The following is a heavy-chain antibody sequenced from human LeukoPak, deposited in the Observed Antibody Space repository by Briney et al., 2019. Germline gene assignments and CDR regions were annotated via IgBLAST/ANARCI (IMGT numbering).Heavy chain of an antibody. CDR2: INHSGST. J-gene: IGHJ4*02. CDR1: GGSFSGYY. D-gene: IGHD3-22*01. V-gene: IGHV4-34*01. Sequence: MASETLSLTCAVYGGSFSGYYWSWIRQPPGKGLEWIGEINHSGSTNYNPSLKSRVTISVDTSKNQFSLKLSSVTAADTAVYYCARAISGDYDSSGYSLFDYWGQGTLVTVSS. CDR3: ARAISGDYDSSGYSLFDY.